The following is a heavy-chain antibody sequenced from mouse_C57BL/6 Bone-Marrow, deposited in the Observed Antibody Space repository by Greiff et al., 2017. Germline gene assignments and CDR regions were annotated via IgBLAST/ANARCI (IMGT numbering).Heavy chain of an antibody. D-gene: IGHD1-1*01. CDR3: ALITTVVEDAY. V-gene: IGHV1-26*01. J-gene: IGHJ3*01. CDR1: GYTFTDYY. CDR2: INPNNGGT. Sequence: VQLQQSGPELVKPGASVKISCKASGYTFTDYYMNWVKQSHGQSLEWIGDINPNNGGTSYNQKFKGKATLTADKSSSTAYMELRSLTSEDSAVYYCALITTVVEDAYWGQGTLVTVSA.